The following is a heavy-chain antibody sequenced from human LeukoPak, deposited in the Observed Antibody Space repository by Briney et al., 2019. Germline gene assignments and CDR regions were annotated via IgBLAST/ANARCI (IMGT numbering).Heavy chain of an antibody. J-gene: IGHJ4*02. CDR3: ARGSEWSWSYHDSSGYYYDY. D-gene: IGHD3-22*01. Sequence: SVKVSCKASGGTFSSYAMSWVRQAPGQGLEWMGGIIPIFGTANYAQKFQGRFTITRDESTSTAYMELSSLRPEDTAVYYCARGSEWSWSYHDSSGYYYDYWGQGTLVTVSS. V-gene: IGHV1-69*05. CDR1: GGTFSSYA. CDR2: IIPIFGTA.